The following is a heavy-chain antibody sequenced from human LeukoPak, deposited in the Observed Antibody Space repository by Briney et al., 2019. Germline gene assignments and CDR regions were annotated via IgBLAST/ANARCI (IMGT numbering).Heavy chain of an antibody. V-gene: IGHV4-39*07. D-gene: IGHD3-3*01. CDR3: ARCYDFWSGYFGPHAFDS. CDR1: GDSISSSSYY. CDR2: IYYSGST. Sequence: PSETLSLTCTVSGDSISSSSYYWGWIRQPPGKGLEWIGSIYYSGSTYYNPSLKSRVTKSVDTSKNQFSLKLSSVTAADTAVYYCARCYDFWSGYFGPHAFDSWSQGTMVTVSS. J-gene: IGHJ3*02.